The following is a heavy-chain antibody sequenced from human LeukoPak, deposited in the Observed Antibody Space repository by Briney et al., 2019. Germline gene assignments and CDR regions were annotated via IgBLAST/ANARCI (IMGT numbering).Heavy chain of an antibody. CDR3: ARDHSPRIAVAGTVLY. J-gene: IGHJ4*02. CDR2: IKQDGSEK. Sequence: GGSLRLSCAASGFTFSSYWMSWVRQAPGKGLEWVANIKQDGSEKYYLDSVKGRFTISRDNAKNSLYLQMNSLRAEDTAVYYCARDHSPRIAVAGTVLYWGQGTLVTVSS. V-gene: IGHV3-7*01. CDR1: GFTFSSYW. D-gene: IGHD6-19*01.